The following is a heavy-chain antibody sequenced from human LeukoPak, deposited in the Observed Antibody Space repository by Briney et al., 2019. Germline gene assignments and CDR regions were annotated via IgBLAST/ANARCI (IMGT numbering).Heavy chain of an antibody. V-gene: IGHV1-46*01. CDR2: INPSGGST. CDR3: ARASRVCHSYGTLGY. CDR1: GYTFTSYY. D-gene: IGHD5-18*01. Sequence: ASVKVSCKASGYTFTSYYMHWVRQAPGQGLEWMGIINPSGGSTSYAQKFQGRVTMTRDTSTSTVYMELSSLRSEDTAVYYCARASRVCHSYGTLGYWGQGTLVTVSS. J-gene: IGHJ4*02.